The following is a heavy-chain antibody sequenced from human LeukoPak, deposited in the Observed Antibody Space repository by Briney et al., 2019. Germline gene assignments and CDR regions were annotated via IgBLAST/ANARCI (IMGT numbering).Heavy chain of an antibody. J-gene: IGHJ6*02. Sequence: ASVKVSCKASGYTFTGYYMHWVRQAPGQGLEWMGWINPNSGGTNYAQKFQGRVTMTRDTSTSTAYMELSRLRSDDTAVYYCARETHQNPIRITMIVVVSYGMDVWGQGTTVTVSS. CDR1: GYTFTGYY. D-gene: IGHD3-22*01. CDR2: INPNSGGT. CDR3: ARETHQNPIRITMIVVVSYGMDV. V-gene: IGHV1-2*02.